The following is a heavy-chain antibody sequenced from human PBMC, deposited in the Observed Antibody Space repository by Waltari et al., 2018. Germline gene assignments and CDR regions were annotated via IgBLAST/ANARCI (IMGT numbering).Heavy chain of an antibody. CDR3: AREVVPAATIVVNWFDP. D-gene: IGHD2-2*01. CDR2: INTNPGNQ. V-gene: IGHV7-4-1*02. CDR1: GYTFTNYA. J-gene: IGHJ5*02. Sequence: QVQLVQSGSALKQPGASVKVSCKASGYTFTNYAINSLRQAPGQGLELMGWINTNPGNQTEDQGFTGRFVFSLETSVSTAYLQINSRKADDTAVYYCAREVVPAATIVVNWFDPWGQGTLVTVSS.